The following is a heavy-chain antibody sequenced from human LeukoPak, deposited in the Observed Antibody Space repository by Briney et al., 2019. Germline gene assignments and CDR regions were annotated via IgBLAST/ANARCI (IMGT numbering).Heavy chain of an antibody. V-gene: IGHV1-18*04. CDR1: GYTFTGYY. J-gene: IGHJ6*03. Sequence: ASVKVSCKASGYTFTGYYMHWVRQAPGQGLEWMGWISAYNGNTNYAQKLQGRVTMTTDTSTSTAYMELSSLRSEDTAVYYCARILYYYYMDVWGKGTTVTVSS. CDR2: ISAYNGNT. CDR3: ARILYYYYMDV.